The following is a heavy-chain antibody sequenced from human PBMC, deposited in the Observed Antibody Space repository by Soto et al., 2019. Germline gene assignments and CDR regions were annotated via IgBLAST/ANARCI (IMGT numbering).Heavy chain of an antibody. Sequence: GGSLRLSCAASGFTVSSNYMSWVRQAPGKGLEWVSVIYSGGSTYYADSVKGRFTISRDNSKNTLYLQMNSLRAEDPAVYYCARGETGDAFDIWGQGTMVTVSS. J-gene: IGHJ3*02. CDR1: GFTVSSNY. CDR2: IYSGGST. CDR3: ARGETGDAFDI. V-gene: IGHV3-53*01. D-gene: IGHD7-27*01.